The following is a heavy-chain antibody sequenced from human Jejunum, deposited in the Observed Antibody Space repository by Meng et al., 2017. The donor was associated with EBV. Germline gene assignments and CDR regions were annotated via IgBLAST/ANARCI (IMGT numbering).Heavy chain of an antibody. Sequence: QVSGPGLVKPPGTLPATCASSGDPIGSRNWGSWVRQSPERGLEWIGEIYYSGSTNYNPSLKIRVTILVDRSENHFSLHLSSVTAADTAVYYCVRGGDYCLVYWGQGTLVTVSS. CDR2: IYYSGST. CDR3: VRGGDYCLVY. D-gene: IGHD2-21*02. J-gene: IGHJ4*02. V-gene: IGHV4-4*03. CDR1: GDPIGSRNW.